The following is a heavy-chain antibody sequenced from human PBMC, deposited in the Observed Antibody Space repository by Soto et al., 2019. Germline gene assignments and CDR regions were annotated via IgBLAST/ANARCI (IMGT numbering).Heavy chain of an antibody. J-gene: IGHJ4*02. D-gene: IGHD2-21*02. Sequence: QVQLMQSGAEVKKPGASVKVSCKASGDTFTEYYIHWVRQAPGQGLEWMGTVNPSGGHTTYAQHFLGRVTITPDTPTSTLYMELTSLTSEDTAVYYCARGGNVVVVTAALDYWGQGTLVTVSS. CDR1: GDTFTEYY. CDR3: ARGGNVVVVTAALDY. V-gene: IGHV1-46*01. CDR2: VNPSGGHT.